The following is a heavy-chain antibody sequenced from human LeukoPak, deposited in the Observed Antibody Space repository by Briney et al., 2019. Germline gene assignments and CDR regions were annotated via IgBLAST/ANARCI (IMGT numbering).Heavy chain of an antibody. CDR2: ISAYNGST. J-gene: IGHJ6*02. V-gene: IGHV1-18*01. D-gene: IGHD6-19*01. Sequence: GASVKVSCKASGYTFTSYGISWVRQAPGQGLEWMGWISAYNGSTNYAQKLQGRVTMTTDTSTSTAYMELRSLRSDDTAVYYCARDQDQWLVLYYYGMDVWGQGTTVTVSS. CDR3: ARDQDQWLVLYYYGMDV. CDR1: GYTFTSYG.